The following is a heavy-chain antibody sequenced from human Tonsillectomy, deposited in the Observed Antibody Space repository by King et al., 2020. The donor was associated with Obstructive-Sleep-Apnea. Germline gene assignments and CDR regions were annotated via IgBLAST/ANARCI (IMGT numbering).Heavy chain of an antibody. CDR2: INTCGGTT. J-gene: IGHJ4*02. CDR1: GFTFSNYA. CDR3: AKRVDTAMVFDY. V-gene: IGHV3-23*04. D-gene: IGHD5-18*01. Sequence: VQLVESGGGLVQPGGSLRLSCAASGFTFSNYAMSWVRQAPGKGLEWGSAINTCGGTTYYSDSVKGRFTISRENSKNTLYLQMNSLRAEDTAVYYCAKRVDTAMVFDYWGQGTLVTVSS.